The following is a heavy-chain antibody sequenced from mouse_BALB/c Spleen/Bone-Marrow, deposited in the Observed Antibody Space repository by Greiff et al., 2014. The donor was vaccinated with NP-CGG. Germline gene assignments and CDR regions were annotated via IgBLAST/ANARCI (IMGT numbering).Heavy chain of an antibody. CDR1: GYTFTNYW. CDR3: AREERAASNYYAMDY. V-gene: IGHV1-63*02. D-gene: IGHD6-1*01. Sequence: VKLQESGAELVRPGTSVKMSCKAAGYTFTNYWIRWVKQRPGHGLEWIGDIYPGGVYTNYNEKFKGKATLTADTSSTAVYMQLSGLTSEDSAIYYCAREERAASNYYAMDYWGLGTSVTVSS. J-gene: IGHJ4*01. CDR2: IYPGGVYT.